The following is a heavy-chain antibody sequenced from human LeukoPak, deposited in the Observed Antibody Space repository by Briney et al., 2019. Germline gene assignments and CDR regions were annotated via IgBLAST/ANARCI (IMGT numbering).Heavy chain of an antibody. CDR2: IYSGGST. CDR1: GFTVSSNY. CDR3: AKAGRGMATIPSDY. V-gene: IGHV3-53*01. J-gene: IGHJ4*02. Sequence: GGSLRLSCAASGFTVSSNYMSWVRQAPGKGLEWVSVIYSGGSTYYADSVKGRFTISRDNSKNTLYLQMSSLRAEDTAVYYCAKAGRGMATIPSDYWGQGTLVTVSS. D-gene: IGHD5-24*01.